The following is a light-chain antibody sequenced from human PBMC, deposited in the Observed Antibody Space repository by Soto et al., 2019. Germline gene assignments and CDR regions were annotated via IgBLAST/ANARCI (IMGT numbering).Light chain of an antibody. CDR1: QSIDSAY. CDR2: AAS. V-gene: IGKV3-20*01. Sequence: EIVLTQSPGTLSLSPGERGTLSCRASQSIDSAYLAWFQQTPGQPPRLLIYAASNRATGIPDRFSGGGSGTDFTLTINRLEPEDFAMYFCQQYGDSPFTFGQGTKLEIK. J-gene: IGKJ2*01. CDR3: QQYGDSPFT.